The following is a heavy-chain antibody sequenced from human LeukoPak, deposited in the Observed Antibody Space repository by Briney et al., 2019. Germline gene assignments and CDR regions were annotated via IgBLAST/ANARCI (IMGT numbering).Heavy chain of an antibody. CDR2: ISASSGNT. D-gene: IGHD4-17*01. J-gene: IGHJ4*02. Sequence: ASVKVSCEASGYSFSIFGMTWVRQAPGQGLEWMGWISASSGNTNYAQKLQGRVTMTTDTSTNTAYMELRSLKSDDTAVYYCARAGATETTHFDYWGQGTLVTVSS. CDR3: ARAGATETTHFDY. CDR1: GYSFSIFG. V-gene: IGHV1-18*01.